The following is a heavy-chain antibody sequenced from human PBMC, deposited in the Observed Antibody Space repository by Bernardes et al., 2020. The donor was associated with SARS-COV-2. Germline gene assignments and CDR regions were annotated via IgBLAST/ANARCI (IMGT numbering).Heavy chain of an antibody. Sequence: GGSLILSCVGSEFSFRSSWMHWVRQAPGPGPVWVSRINGDGRTTNYADSVKGRFTTSRDNAKNTLYLHMNSLRAEDTAVYYCTRVLDGRAGAFDIWGQGTMVTVSS. D-gene: IGHD2-15*01. CDR3: TRVLDGRAGAFDI. CDR2: INGDGRTT. CDR1: EFSFRSSW. J-gene: IGHJ3*02. V-gene: IGHV3-74*01.